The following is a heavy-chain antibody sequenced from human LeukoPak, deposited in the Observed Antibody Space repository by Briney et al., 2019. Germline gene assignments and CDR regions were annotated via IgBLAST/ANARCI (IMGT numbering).Heavy chain of an antibody. Sequence: GESLKISCKGSGYSFTSYWIGWVRQMPGKGLEWMGIIYPGDSDTRYSPSFQGQVTLSADKSISTAYLQWSSLKASDTAMYYCARATLGYCSSSICYRWFAPWGQGTLVTVSS. CDR1: GYSFTSYW. J-gene: IGHJ5*02. V-gene: IGHV5-51*01. CDR2: IYPGDSDT. CDR3: ARATLGYCSSSICYRWFAP. D-gene: IGHD2-2*01.